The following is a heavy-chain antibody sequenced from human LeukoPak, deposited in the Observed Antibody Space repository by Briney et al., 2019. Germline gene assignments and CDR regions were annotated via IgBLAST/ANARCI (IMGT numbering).Heavy chain of an antibody. Sequence: GSLRLSCAASEFTFVRYAMNWVRQAPGKGLEWVSYISSSSFKIGYADSVKGRFTISRDNSKNSLYLQMDSLRVEDTAVYYCVREPSYGSSWYYYMDVWGKGTTVTVSS. CDR1: EFTFVRYA. CDR2: ISSSSFKI. CDR3: VREPSYGSSWYYYMDV. J-gene: IGHJ6*03. V-gene: IGHV3-48*04. D-gene: IGHD6-13*01.